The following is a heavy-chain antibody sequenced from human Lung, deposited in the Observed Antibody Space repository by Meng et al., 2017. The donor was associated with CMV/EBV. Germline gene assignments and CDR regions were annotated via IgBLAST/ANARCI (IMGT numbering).Heavy chain of an antibody. J-gene: IGHJ4*02. Sequence: ASGFSFNSDALIWVRQAPGKGLEWVSAITGTGGNTYYADSVTGLFTISRDNSKNTLYLQMNSLRAEDTAVYYCAKVYGSGSYRNDYWGQGTLVTVSS. CDR1: GFSFNSDA. V-gene: IGHV3-23*01. CDR2: ITGTGGNT. CDR3: AKVYGSGSYRNDY. D-gene: IGHD3-10*01.